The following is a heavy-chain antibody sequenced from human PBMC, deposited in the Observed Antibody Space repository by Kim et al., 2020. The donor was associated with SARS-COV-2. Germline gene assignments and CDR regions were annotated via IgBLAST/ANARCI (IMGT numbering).Heavy chain of an antibody. CDR1: GYTFTSYY. CDR2: INPSGGST. CDR3: ARGGGAYCSSTSCYDGILRTWFDP. Sequence: ASVKVSCKTSGYTFTSYYMHWVRQAPGQGLEWMGIINPSGGSTSYAQKFQGRVTMTRDTSTSTVYMELSSLRSEDTAVYYCARGGGAYCSSTSCYDGILRTWFDPWGQETLVTVSS. D-gene: IGHD2-2*01. J-gene: IGHJ5*02. V-gene: IGHV1-46*01.